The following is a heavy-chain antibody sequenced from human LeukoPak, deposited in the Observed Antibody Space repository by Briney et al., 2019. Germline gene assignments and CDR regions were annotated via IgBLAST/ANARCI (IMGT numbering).Heavy chain of an antibody. CDR2: INWMTGNG. D-gene: IGHD6-25*01. Sequence: GGSLRLSCAVSGFNFDDYAMHWVRQAPGRGLEWVSGINWMTGNGIYADSVKGRFTISRDNAKNSLYLQMSSLRAEDTALYYCTSRAARRQFDLWGRGTLLTVSS. J-gene: IGHJ2*01. CDR3: TSRAARRQFDL. V-gene: IGHV3-9*01. CDR1: GFNFDDYA.